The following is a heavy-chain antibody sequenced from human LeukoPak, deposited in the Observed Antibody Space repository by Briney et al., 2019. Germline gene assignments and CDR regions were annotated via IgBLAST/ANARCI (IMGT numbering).Heavy chain of an antibody. CDR3: AKARHYYDSSGYYS. J-gene: IGHJ4*02. V-gene: IGHV3-23*01. D-gene: IGHD3-22*01. CDR2: ISGSGGST. Sequence: GGSLRLSYAASGFTFSSYAMSWVRQAPGKGLEWVSAISGSGGSTYYADSVKGRFTISRDNSKNTLYLQMNSLRAEDTAVYYCAKARHYYDSSGYYSWGQGTLVTVSS. CDR1: GFTFSSYA.